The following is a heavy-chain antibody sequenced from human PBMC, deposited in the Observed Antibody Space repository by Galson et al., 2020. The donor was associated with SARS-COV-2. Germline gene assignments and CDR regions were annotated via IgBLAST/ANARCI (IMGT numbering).Heavy chain of an antibody. CDR3: ARVPGVATG. CDR1: GGSISSSSYY. CDR2: IYYSGST. Sequence: SETLSLTCTVSGGSISSSSYYWGWIRQPPGKGLEWIGSIYYSGSTYYNPSLKSRVTISVDTSKNQFSLKLSSVTAADTAVYYCARVPGVATGWGQGTLVTVSS. J-gene: IGHJ4*02. V-gene: IGHV4-39*07. D-gene: IGHD5-12*01.